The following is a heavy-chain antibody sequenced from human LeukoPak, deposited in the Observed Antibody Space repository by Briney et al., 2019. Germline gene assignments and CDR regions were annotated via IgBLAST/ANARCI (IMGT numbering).Heavy chain of an antibody. CDR3: ASVGYSNPAA. V-gene: IGHV4-39*01. J-gene: IGHJ4*02. CDR2: IYYSGST. D-gene: IGHD3-22*01. Sequence: PSETLSLTCTVSGGSISSSSYYWDWIRQPPGKGLEWIGSIYYSGSTYYNPSLKSRVTISVDTSKNQFSLKLSSVTAADTAVYYCASVGYSNPAAWGQGTLVTVSS. CDR1: GGSISSSSYY.